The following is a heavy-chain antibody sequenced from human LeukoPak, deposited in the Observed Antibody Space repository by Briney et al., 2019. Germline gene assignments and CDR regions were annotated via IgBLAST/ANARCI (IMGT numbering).Heavy chain of an antibody. D-gene: IGHD6-13*01. Sequence: SETLSLTCTVSGGSISSSSYYWGWIRQPPGKGLEWIGSIYYSGSTYYNPSLKSRVTISVDTSKNQFSLKLSSVTAADTAVYYCASLNPGYSSSWYDYWGQGTLVTVSS. CDR1: GGSISSSSYY. J-gene: IGHJ4*02. CDR2: IYYSGST. V-gene: IGHV4-39*07. CDR3: ASLNPGYSSSWYDY.